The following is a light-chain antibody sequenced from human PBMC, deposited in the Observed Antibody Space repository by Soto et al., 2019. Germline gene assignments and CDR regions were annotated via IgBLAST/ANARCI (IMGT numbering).Light chain of an antibody. CDR1: SSNIGGNS. J-gene: IGLJ2*01. CDR2: TND. Sequence: QSVLTQPPSASGTPGQRVTISCSGSSSNIGGNSVNWYHHLPGTAPKLLIHTNDQRPSGVPDRFSGSKSGTSASLAISGLQSEDEADYYCAAWDDSLNGVVFGGGTKVTVL. V-gene: IGLV1-44*01. CDR3: AAWDDSLNGVV.